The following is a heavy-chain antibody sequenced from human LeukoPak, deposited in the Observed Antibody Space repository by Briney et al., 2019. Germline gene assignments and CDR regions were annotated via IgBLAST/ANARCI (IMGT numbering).Heavy chain of an antibody. CDR2: ISWNSGSI. CDR1: GFTFDDYA. CDR3: AREPTEYSYGQEYPHTGVY. J-gene: IGHJ4*02. V-gene: IGHV3-9*01. D-gene: IGHD5-18*01. Sequence: GGSLRLSCAASGFTFDDYAMHWVRQAPGKGLEWVSGISWNSGSIGYADSVKGRFTVSRDNAKNSLYLQMNSLRAEDTALYYCAREPTEYSYGQEYPHTGVYWGQGTLVTVSS.